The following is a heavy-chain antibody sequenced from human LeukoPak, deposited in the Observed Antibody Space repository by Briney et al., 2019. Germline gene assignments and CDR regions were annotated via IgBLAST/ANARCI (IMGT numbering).Heavy chain of an antibody. J-gene: IGHJ4*02. CDR3: ARDPSSSGYADY. V-gene: IGHV3-48*03. CDR2: ISSSGSTI. Sequence: PGGSLRLSCAASGFTFSSYEMNWVRQAPGKGLEWVSYISSSGSTIYYADSVKGRFTISRDNAKNSLYLQMNSLRADDTAVYYCARDPSSSGYADYRGQGTLVTVSS. CDR1: GFTFSSYE. D-gene: IGHD3-22*01.